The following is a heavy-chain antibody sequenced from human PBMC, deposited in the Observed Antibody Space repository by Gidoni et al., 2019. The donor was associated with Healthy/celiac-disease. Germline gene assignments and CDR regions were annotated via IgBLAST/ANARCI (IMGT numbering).Heavy chain of an antibody. CDR2: INPSGGST. D-gene: IGHD3-9*01. V-gene: IGHV1-46*03. J-gene: IGHJ4*02. CDR1: GYTFTSSY. CDR3: ARGDYDILTGYYSCFDY. Sequence: QVQLVQSGAEVKKPGASVKVSCKASGYTFTSSYMHWVRQAPGQGLEWMGIINPSGGSTSYAQKFQSRVTMTRDTSTSTVYMELSSLRSEDTAVYYCARGDYDILTGYYSCFDYWGQGTLVTVSS.